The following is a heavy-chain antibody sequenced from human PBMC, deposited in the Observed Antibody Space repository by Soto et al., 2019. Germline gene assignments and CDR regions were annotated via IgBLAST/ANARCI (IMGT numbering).Heavy chain of an antibody. CDR2: IHYSGIT. Sequence: QVQLQESVPGLVKPSETLSLTCTVSGDSISRYYWSWIRQSPGKGLEWNAYIHYSGITNYNPSLKSRVTISVDTSKNQFSLKLSSVTAADTAVYYCARGPPLSGTNYWYFDLWGRGTLVTVSS. CDR1: GDSISRYY. V-gene: IGHV4-59*01. J-gene: IGHJ2*01. CDR3: ARGPPLSGTNYWYFDL. D-gene: IGHD1-1*01.